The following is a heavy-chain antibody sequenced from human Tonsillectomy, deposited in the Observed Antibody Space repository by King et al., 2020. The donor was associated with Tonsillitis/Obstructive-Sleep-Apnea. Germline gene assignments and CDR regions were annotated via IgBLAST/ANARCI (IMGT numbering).Heavy chain of an antibody. CDR3: ATYYYDYIWGSYRSTDAFDI. Sequence: HLVQSGAEVKKPGASVKVSCKASGYTFTGYYMHWMRQAPGQGLEWMGRINPNTCGTNYAQKFQCRGTMTRDTSISTAYMGLSRLRSDDTAVYYCATYYYDYIWGSYRSTDAFDIWGQGTMVTVSS. D-gene: IGHD3-16*02. CDR1: GYTFTGYY. J-gene: IGHJ3*02. CDR2: INPNTCGT. V-gene: IGHV1-2*06.